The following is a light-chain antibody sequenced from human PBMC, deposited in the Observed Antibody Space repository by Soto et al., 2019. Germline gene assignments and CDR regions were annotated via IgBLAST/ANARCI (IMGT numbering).Light chain of an antibody. CDR2: DVS. J-gene: IGLJ1*01. CDR1: SSDVGYYNL. Sequence: QSALTQPASVSGSPGQSITLSCTGTSSDVGYYNLVSWYQQHPGEVSKLMIYDVSHRPSGVSYRFSGSKSGNTASLTISGLQAEDEDDSYYSSHTRSRTLRVFGTGTKLTVL. V-gene: IGLV2-14*02. CDR3: SSHTRSRTLRV.